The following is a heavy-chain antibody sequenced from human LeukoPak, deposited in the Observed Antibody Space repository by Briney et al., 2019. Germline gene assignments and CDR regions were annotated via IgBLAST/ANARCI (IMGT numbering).Heavy chain of an antibody. V-gene: IGHV1-69*04. CDR3: ARAPAVSSSWYGMDV. CDR1: GGTFSSYA. CDR2: IIPILGIA. D-gene: IGHD6-13*01. Sequence: ASVKVSCKASGGTFSSYAISWVRQAPGQGLEWMGRIIPILGIANYAQKFQGRVTITADKSTSTAYMELSSLRSEDTAVYYCARAPAVSSSWYGMDVWGQGTTVTVSS. J-gene: IGHJ6*02.